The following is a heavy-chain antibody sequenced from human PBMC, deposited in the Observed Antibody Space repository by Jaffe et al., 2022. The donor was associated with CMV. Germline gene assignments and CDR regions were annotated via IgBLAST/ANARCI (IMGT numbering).Heavy chain of an antibody. Sequence: QLQLQESGPGLVKPSETLSLTCTVSGGSISSSSYYWGWIRQPPGKGLEWIGSIYYSGSTYYNPSLKSRVTISVDTSKNQFSLKLSSVTAADTAVYYCTNFWSGPNWFDPWGQGTLVTVSS. V-gene: IGHV4-39*01. D-gene: IGHD3-3*01. J-gene: IGHJ5*02. CDR3: TNFWSGPNWFDP. CDR1: GGSISSSSYY. CDR2: IYYSGST.